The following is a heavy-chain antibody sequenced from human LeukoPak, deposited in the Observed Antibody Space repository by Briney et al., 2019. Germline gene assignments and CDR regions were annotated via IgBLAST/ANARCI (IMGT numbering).Heavy chain of an antibody. J-gene: IGHJ5*02. CDR1: GYSFTSYW. V-gene: IGHV5-10-1*01. Sequence: GESLRISCKGSGYSFTSYWISWVRQMPGKGLEWMGRIDPSDSYTNYSPSFQGHVTISADRSISTAYLQWSSLKASDTAMYYCAREAVEPNWFDPWGQGTLVTVS. CDR2: IDPSDSYT. CDR3: AREAVEPNWFDP.